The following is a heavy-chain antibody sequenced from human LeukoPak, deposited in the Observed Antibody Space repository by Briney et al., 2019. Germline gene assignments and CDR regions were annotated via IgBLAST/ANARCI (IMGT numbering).Heavy chain of an antibody. CDR2: IYSDSGT. V-gene: IGHV3-66*01. Sequence: PGRSLRLSCAASGFTFSSYGMHWVRQAPGKGLEWVSVIYSDSGTYYADSVKDRFTISRDNSKNTLYLQMNSLRAEDTALYYCARESSWSFDYWGQGTLVTVSS. J-gene: IGHJ4*02. D-gene: IGHD6-13*01. CDR3: ARESSWSFDY. CDR1: GFTFSSYG.